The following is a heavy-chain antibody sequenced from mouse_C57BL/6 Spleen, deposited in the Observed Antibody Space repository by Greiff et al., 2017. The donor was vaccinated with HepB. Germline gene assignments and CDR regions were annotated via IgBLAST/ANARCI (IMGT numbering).Heavy chain of an antibody. V-gene: IGHV1-26*01. CDR1: GYTFTDYY. D-gene: IGHD1-1*01. CDR3: ARGGYGSSYPY. J-gene: IGHJ2*01. CDR2: INPNNGGT. Sequence: EVQLQQSGPELVKPGASVKISCKASGYTFTDYYMNWVKQSHGKSLEWIGDINPNNGGTSYNQKFKGKATLTVDKSSSTAYMELRSLTSEDSAVYYCARGGYGSSYPYWGQGTTLTVSS.